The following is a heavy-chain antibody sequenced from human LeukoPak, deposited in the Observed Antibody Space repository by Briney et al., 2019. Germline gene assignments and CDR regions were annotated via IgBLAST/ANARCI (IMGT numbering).Heavy chain of an antibody. Sequence: GGSLRLSCAASGFTFDDYVMHWVRQAPGKGLEWVSGISWNSGSAGYADSVKGRFTISRDNAKNSLYLQMNSLRAEDTALYYCAKDIVLGNYYYYGMDVWGQGTTVTVSS. CDR1: GFTFDDYV. CDR2: ISWNSGSA. V-gene: IGHV3-9*01. CDR3: AKDIVLGNYYYYGMDV. J-gene: IGHJ6*02. D-gene: IGHD2-8*02.